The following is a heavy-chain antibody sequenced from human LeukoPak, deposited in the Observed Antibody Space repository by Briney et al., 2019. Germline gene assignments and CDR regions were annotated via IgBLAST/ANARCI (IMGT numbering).Heavy chain of an antibody. Sequence: GGSLRLSCAVSGLTFSTYSMTWVRQGPGEGLEWVSSIYNSGAKIFYADSVKGRFTISRDNSKNMLYLQMNSLRVEDTAVYYCAKDVAPDSGWDLDYWGQGTLVTVSS. J-gene: IGHJ4*02. CDR2: IYNSGAKI. V-gene: IGHV3-23*01. CDR3: AKDVAPDSGWDLDY. D-gene: IGHD6-19*01. CDR1: GLTFSTYS.